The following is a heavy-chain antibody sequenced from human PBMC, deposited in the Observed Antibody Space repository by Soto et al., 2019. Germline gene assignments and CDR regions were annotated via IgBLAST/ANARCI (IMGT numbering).Heavy chain of an antibody. V-gene: IGHV1-69*02. CDR3: ASLYDDTSGKFDY. CDR2: FIPMLGIA. J-gene: IGHJ4*02. Sequence: QVQLVQSGAEVKRPGSSVKVSCKASGDSFSRSTFSWVRQAPGQGLEWMRRFIPMLGIANYAQTFQGRVTITASKATSTAYMDLSSLRSEDTAVYYCASLYDDTSGKFDYWGQGTLVTVSS. CDR1: GDSFSRST. D-gene: IGHD3-22*01.